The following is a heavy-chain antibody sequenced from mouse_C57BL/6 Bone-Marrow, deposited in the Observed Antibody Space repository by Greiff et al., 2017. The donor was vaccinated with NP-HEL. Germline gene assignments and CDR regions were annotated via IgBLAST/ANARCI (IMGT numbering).Heavy chain of an antibody. Sequence: EVMLVASGGDLVQSGRSLRLSCATSGFTFSDFYMEWVRQAPGKGLEWIAASLHKANDYTKEYSASVKGRFIVSRDTSQSILYLQMNALRAEHTAIYYCARVWLPHWYFDVWGTVTTVTVSS. J-gene: IGHJ1*03. CDR2: SLHKANDYTK. V-gene: IGHV7-1*01. D-gene: IGHD2-2*01. CDR1: GFTFSDFY. CDR3: ARVWLPHWYFDV.